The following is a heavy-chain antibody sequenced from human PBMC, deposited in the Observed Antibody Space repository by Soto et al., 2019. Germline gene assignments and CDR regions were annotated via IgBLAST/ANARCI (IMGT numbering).Heavy chain of an antibody. V-gene: IGHV4-4*02. CDR2: IYRTGST. D-gene: IGHD1-7*01. CDR3: ASRDPGTSVDY. CDR1: GGSFTSNNW. J-gene: IGHJ4*02. Sequence: PXGTLCLTCAVSGGSFTSNNWWTCVRQPPGQGLEWIGEIYRTGSTNYNPSLKSRVTISLDKSENQLSLKVTSLTAADTAVYYCASRDPGTSVDYSGQGTLVTVPS.